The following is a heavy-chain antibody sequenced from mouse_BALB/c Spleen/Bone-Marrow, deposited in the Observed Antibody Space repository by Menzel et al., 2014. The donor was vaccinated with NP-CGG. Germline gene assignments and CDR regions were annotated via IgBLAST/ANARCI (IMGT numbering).Heavy chain of an antibody. CDR2: IDPANGNT. V-gene: IGHV14-3*02. CDR1: GFNIKDTY. J-gene: IGHJ2*01. Sequence: EVQVVESGAELVKPGASVKLSCTASGFNIKDTYIHWVKQRPEQGLEWIGRIDPANGNTKSDPKFQGKATITADTSSNTAYLQLSSLTSEDTAVFYCTRGLGWDYWGQGTTLTVSS. D-gene: IGHD4-1*01. CDR3: TRGLGWDY.